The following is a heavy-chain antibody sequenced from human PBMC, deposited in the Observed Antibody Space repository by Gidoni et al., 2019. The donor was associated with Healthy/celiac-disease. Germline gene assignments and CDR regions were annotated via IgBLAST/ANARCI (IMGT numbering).Heavy chain of an antibody. CDR2: LNPSGGST. D-gene: IGHD6-6*01. J-gene: IGHJ4*02. V-gene: IGHV1-46*01. CDR3: ARDSYSSSSFDY. Sequence: QVQLVQSGAEVKKPGASVKVSCQASGSTFTSYYMHWVRQAPGQGLEWMGILNPSGGSTSYAQKFQGRVTMTRDTSTSTVYMELRSLRSEDTAVYDCARDSYSSSSFDYWGQGTLVTVSS. CDR1: GSTFTSYY.